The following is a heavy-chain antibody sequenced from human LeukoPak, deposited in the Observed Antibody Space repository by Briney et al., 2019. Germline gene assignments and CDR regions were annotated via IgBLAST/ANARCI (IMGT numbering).Heavy chain of an antibody. J-gene: IGHJ4*02. CDR2: IKQDGSET. V-gene: IGHV3-7*05. Sequence: PGGSLRLSCAASGFTFSSRWMDWVRQAPGKGLEWGANIKQDGSETFYVDSVKGRFTISRDNAKNSLYLKMNSLRAEDTAVYYCTRVIVEVPGVLDYCDYWGQGTLVPVSS. CDR1: GFTFSSRW. D-gene: IGHD2-2*01. CDR3: TRVIVEVPGVLDYCDY.